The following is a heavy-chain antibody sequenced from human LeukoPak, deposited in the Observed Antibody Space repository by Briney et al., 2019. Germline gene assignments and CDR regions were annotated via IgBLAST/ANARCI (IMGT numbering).Heavy chain of an antibody. CDR3: ARDGPLGYYYFYMDV. V-gene: IGHV1-2*02. Sequence: GASVKVSCKASGYTFTAYNIYWVRQAPGQGPEWMGWINPSSGVTACAQKFQGSVNMTRDTSIRTAYLDLAGLKSDDTAVYYCARDGPLGYYYFYMDVWGKGTTVIVS. J-gene: IGHJ6*03. CDR2: INPSSGVT. CDR1: GYTFTAYN.